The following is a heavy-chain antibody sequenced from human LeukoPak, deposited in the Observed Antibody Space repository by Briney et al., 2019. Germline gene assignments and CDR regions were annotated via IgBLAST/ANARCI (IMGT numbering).Heavy chain of an antibody. CDR3: AKDGNCSSTSCWLGY. V-gene: IGHV3-30*18. J-gene: IGHJ4*02. CDR2: ISYDGSNR. Sequence: LGGSLRLSCAASGFTFSSYGMHWVRQAPGKGLEWVAVISYDGSNRYYADSVRGRFTISRDNSKNTLHLQMNSLRPEDTAVYYCAKDGNCSSTSCWLGYWGQGTLVTVSS. CDR1: GFTFSSYG. D-gene: IGHD2-2*03.